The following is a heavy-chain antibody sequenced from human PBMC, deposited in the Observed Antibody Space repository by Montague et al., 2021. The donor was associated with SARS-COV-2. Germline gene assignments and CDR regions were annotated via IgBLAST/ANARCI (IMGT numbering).Heavy chain of an antibody. D-gene: IGHD6-13*01. CDR3: ARGGSWLYYFDY. V-gene: IGHV6-1*01. J-gene: IGHJ4*02. CDR2: TYYTSKWNN. CDR1: GDSVSRIGVG. Sequence: CAISGDSVSRIGVGWNWIRQSPSSGLEWLGSTYYTSKWNNDYTISVKSRITINPDTSKNQFSLQLNSVTPEDTAVYYCARGGSWLYYFDYWGQGTLVTVSS.